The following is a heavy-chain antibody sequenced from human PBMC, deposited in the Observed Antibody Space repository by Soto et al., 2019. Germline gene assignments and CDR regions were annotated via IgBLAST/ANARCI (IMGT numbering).Heavy chain of an antibody. CDR2: IYYSGST. D-gene: IGHD3-22*01. Sequence: PSETLSLTCTVSGGSISSSSYYWGWIRQPPGKGLEWIGSIYYSGSTYYNPSLKSRVTISVATSKNQFSLKLSSVTAADTAVYYCARPHYDSSGYYYWGQGTLVTVSS. CDR3: ARPHYDSSGYYY. J-gene: IGHJ4*02. CDR1: GGSISSSSYY. V-gene: IGHV4-39*01.